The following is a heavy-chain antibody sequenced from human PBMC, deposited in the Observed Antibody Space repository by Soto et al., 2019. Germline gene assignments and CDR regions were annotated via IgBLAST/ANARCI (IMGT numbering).Heavy chain of an antibody. D-gene: IGHD2-15*01. V-gene: IGHV3-21*01. J-gene: IGHJ6*04. Sequence: EVQLVESGGGLVKPGGSLRLSCAASGFTFSSYTMNWFRQAPGKGLEWVSSITSSSSYIYYADSVRGRVTISRDNANNSRYLQMNSLRAEDKAGYYCARADGYCSAGSCSGRWGLDFWGKVTTFTFSS. CDR2: ITSSSSYI. CDR1: GFTFSSYT. CDR3: ARADGYCSAGSCSGRWGLDF.